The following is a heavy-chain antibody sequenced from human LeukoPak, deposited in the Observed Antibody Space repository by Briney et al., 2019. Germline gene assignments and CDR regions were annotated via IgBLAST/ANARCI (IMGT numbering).Heavy chain of an antibody. CDR2: ITINGGTT. J-gene: IGHJ4*02. CDR1: GFTFSSYG. CDR3: ARVIRWASDY. V-gene: IGHV3-64*01. Sequence: GGSLRLSCAASGFTFSSYGMVWVRQAPGKGLEYVSGITINGGTTYYGNSLKGRFTISRDNSKDTLYLQMGSRRTEDMAVYYCARVIRWASDYWGQGTLVTVAS. D-gene: IGHD4-23*01.